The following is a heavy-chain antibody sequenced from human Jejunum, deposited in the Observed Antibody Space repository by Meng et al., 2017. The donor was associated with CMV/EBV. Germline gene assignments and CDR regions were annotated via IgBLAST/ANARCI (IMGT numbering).Heavy chain of an antibody. V-gene: IGHV3-11*01. CDR1: EFTFSDYY. CDR3: AKTGGWKFDP. Sequence: LSCAAYEFTFSDYYMTWISQAPGKGLEWVSYISSRGDSTYYADSVKGRFTISRDNAKNSLYLQMNFLRGEDTAVYYCAKTGGWKFDPWGQGTLVTVSS. D-gene: IGHD1-1*01. CDR2: ISSRGDST. J-gene: IGHJ5*02.